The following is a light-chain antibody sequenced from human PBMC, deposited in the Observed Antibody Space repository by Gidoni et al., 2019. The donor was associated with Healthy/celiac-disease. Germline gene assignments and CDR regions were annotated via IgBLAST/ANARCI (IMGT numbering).Light chain of an antibody. J-gene: IGLJ1*01. Sequence: QSALTQPASGSGSPVQSITSSCTGTISDVGGYNYVSWYQQHPGKAPKLMIYDCSNRPAGVSNRYSGSTSGNTASLSISGLQAEYDAVYYCSSYTSSSTLYVFGTGTKVTVL. CDR3: SSYTSSSTLYV. CDR2: DCS. V-gene: IGLV2-14*03. CDR1: ISDVGGYNY.